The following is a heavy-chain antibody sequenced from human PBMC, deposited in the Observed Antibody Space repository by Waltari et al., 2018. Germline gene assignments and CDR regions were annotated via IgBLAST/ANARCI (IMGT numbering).Heavy chain of an antibody. CDR2: VHRNGRT. CDR3: ARDLGRGLFLDS. Sequence: QLQLQASGPGLVKPSGTLSLTCVVSGDPTSGNSWWSWVRQSPDKGLEWIGQVHRNGRTNYNPSLASRAIVSLDSSWNQFSLRILSATAADTAVYYCARDLGRGLFLDSWGQGTLVTVSP. CDR1: GDPTSGNSW. V-gene: IGHV4-4*02. D-gene: IGHD2-15*01. J-gene: IGHJ4*02.